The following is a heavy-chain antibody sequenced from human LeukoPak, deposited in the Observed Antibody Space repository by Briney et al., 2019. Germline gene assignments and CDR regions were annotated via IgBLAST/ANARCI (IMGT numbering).Heavy chain of an antibody. D-gene: IGHD3-10*01. J-gene: IGHJ1*01. Sequence: PGRSLRLSCAASGFTFSSYGMHWVRQAPGKGLEWLAVISYDGSNKYYADSVEGRFTISRDNSKNTLYLQMNSLRAEDTAVYYCAKDRHHVLLWFGTFQHWGQGTLVTVSS. CDR3: AKDRHHVLLWFGTFQH. CDR1: GFTFSSYG. V-gene: IGHV3-30*18. CDR2: ISYDGSNK.